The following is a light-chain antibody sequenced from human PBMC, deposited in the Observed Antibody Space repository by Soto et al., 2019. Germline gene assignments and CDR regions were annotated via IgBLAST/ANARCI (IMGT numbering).Light chain of an antibody. CDR3: SSYTRSSTHV. CDR2: DVS. Sequence: QSVLTQPASVSGSPGQSITISCTGTSSDVGAYTFVSWYQQHPDKVPKLMIFDVSRRPSGVSDRFSGSKSGNTASLTISGLQPEDEADYYCSSYTRSSTHVFGSGTKLPVL. CDR1: SSDVGAYTF. J-gene: IGLJ1*01. V-gene: IGLV2-14*03.